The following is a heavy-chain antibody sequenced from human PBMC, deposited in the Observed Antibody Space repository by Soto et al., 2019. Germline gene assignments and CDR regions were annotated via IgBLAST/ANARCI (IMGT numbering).Heavy chain of an antibody. J-gene: IGHJ4*02. Sequence: QVQLVESGGGVVQPGRSLRLSCAASGFTFSSYGMHWVRQAPGKGLEWVAVIWYDGSNKYYADSVKGRFTISRDNSKNTLYLQMTSLRAEDTAVYYCARDAGYCTNGVCYTVIDYWGQGTLVTVSS. CDR3: ARDAGYCTNGVCYTVIDY. V-gene: IGHV3-33*01. D-gene: IGHD2-8*01. CDR2: IWYDGSNK. CDR1: GFTFSSYG.